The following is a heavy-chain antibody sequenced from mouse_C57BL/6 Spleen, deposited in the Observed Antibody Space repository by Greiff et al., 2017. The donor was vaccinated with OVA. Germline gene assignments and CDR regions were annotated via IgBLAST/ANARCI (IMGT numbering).Heavy chain of an antibody. V-gene: IGHV1-55*01. Sequence: QVHVKQPGAELVKPGASVKMSCKASGYTFTSYWITWVKQRPGQGLEWIGDIYPGSGSTNYNEKFKSKATLTVDTSSSTAYMQLSSLTSEDSAVYYCARSPRSSGAMDYWGQGTSVTVSS. CDR1: GYTFTSYW. J-gene: IGHJ4*01. CDR3: ARSPRSSGAMDY. CDR2: IYPGSGST. D-gene: IGHD3-2*02.